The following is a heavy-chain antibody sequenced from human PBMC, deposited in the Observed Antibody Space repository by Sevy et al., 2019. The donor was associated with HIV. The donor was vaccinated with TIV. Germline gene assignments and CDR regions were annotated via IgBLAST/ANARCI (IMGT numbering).Heavy chain of an antibody. CDR3: ARQYYGSGAYYNSFCDN. Sequence: GESLKISCKGSGYKFTSYWIGWVRQMPGKGLEWMGIIYPGDSDTRYSPSFQGQVTISADKSTNTAYLQWSSLKASDRAMYYCARQYYGSGAYYNSFCDNWGQGTLVTVSS. J-gene: IGHJ1*01. CDR1: GYKFTSYW. CDR2: IYPGDSDT. V-gene: IGHV5-51*01. D-gene: IGHD3-10*01.